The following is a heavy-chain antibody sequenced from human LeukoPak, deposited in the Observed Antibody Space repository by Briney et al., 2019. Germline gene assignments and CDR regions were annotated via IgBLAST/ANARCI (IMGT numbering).Heavy chain of an antibody. J-gene: IGHJ6*03. Sequence: ASVKVSCKASGYTFTSYGLSWVRQAPGQGLEWMGWISAYNGNTNYAQKLQGRVTMTTDTSTSTAYMELRSLRSDDTAVYYCARVVVVPAALYYYYYMDVWGKGTTVTVSS. CDR2: ISAYNGNT. D-gene: IGHD2-2*01. CDR1: GYTFTSYG. V-gene: IGHV1-18*01. CDR3: ARVVVVPAALYYYYYMDV.